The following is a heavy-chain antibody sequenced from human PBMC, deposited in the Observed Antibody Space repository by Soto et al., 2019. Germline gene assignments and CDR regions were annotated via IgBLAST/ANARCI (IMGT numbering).Heavy chain of an antibody. D-gene: IGHD2-2*01. V-gene: IGHV3-21*01. CDR2: ISSSSSYI. CDR1: GFTFSSYS. CDR3: ARNPNQLLFASAWFDY. Sequence: GGSLRLSCAASGFTFSSYSMNWVRQAPGKGLEWVSSISSSSSYIYYADSVKGRLTISRDNAKNSLYLQMNSLRAEDTAVYYCARNPNQLLFASAWFDYWGQGTLVTVSS. J-gene: IGHJ4*02.